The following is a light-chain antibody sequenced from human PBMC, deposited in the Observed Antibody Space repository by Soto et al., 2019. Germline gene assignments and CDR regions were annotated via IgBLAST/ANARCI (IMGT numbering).Light chain of an antibody. J-gene: IGLJ1*01. V-gene: IGLV2-14*01. Sequence: QSALTQPASVSGSPGQSITISCTGTSSDIGDYDYVSWYQHLPGKAPKLLIFDVTHRPSGVSDRFSGSKSGNTASLTISGVRPEDEADYYCSSFSSDTTLFVFGGGTKVTVL. CDR2: DVT. CDR1: SSDIGDYDY. CDR3: SSFSSDTTLFV.